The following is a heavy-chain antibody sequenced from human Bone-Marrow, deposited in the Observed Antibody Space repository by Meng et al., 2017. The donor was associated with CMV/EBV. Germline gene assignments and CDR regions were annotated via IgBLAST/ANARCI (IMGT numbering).Heavy chain of an antibody. CDR2: VRSEAFGGTT. CDR1: GFIFADYA. CDR3: SRDQDF. V-gene: IGHV3-49*04. Sequence: GESLKISCKTSGFIFADYAMSWVRQAPGKGLEWVGFVRSEAFGGTTEYAASVKGRFTVSRDDSRGLAYLQRNNLKTEDTAVYYCSRDQDFWGQGTLVTVSS. J-gene: IGHJ4*02.